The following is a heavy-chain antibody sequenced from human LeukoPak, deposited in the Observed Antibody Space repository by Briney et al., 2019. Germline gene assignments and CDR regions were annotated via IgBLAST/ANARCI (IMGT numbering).Heavy chain of an antibody. CDR3: ARVRDPMTLDY. Sequence: ASVKVSCKASGYTFTAYYLHWVRQAPGQGLEWMGWILPDSGDTIYAQKFQGRVTVTRDTSISTAYMELSSLRSDDTAIYYCARVRDPMTLDYWGQGTLVTVSS. D-gene: IGHD2-21*01. CDR1: GYTFTAYY. CDR2: ILPDSGDT. J-gene: IGHJ4*02. V-gene: IGHV1-2*02.